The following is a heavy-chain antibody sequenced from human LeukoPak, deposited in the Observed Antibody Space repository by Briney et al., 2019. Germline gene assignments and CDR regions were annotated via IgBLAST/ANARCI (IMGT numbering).Heavy chain of an antibody. V-gene: IGHV4-59*01. CDR3: ARSYCSSSSCYSDDAFDI. D-gene: IGHD2-2*02. Sequence: LETLSLTCTVSGGSISSYYWSWIRQPPGKGLEWIGYIYYSGSTNYNPSLKSRVTISVDRSKNQFSLKLSSVTAADTAVYYCARSYCSSSSCYSDDAFDIWGQGTMVTVSS. CDR2: IYYSGST. J-gene: IGHJ3*02. CDR1: GGSISSYY.